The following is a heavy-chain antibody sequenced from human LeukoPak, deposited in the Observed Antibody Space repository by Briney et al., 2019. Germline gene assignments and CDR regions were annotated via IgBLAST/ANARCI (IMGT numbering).Heavy chain of an antibody. D-gene: IGHD6-13*01. V-gene: IGHV4-59*01. CDR1: GGSISSYY. CDR2: IYYSGST. J-gene: IGHJ5*02. Sequence: SQTLSLTCTVSGGSISSYYWSWIRQPPGKGLEWIGYIYYSGSTNYNPSLKSRVTISVDTSKNQFSLKLSSVTAADTAVYYCARGRSVAAAGTFDPWGQGTLVTVSS. CDR3: ARGRSVAAAGTFDP.